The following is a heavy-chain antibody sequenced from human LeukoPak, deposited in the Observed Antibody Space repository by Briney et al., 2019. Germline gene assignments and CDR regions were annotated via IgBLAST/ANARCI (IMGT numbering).Heavy chain of an antibody. V-gene: IGHV3-7*01. D-gene: IGHD3-22*01. CDR2: IKQDGSEK. CDR3: TRDSGYCRFDY. Sequence: PGGSLRLSCAASGFTFSSYWMSWVRQAPGKGLEWVANIKQDGSEKYYVDSVKGRFTISRDNAKKSVYLQVNSLRAEDTAVYYCTRDSGYCRFDYWGQGTLVTVSA. CDR1: GFTFSSYW. J-gene: IGHJ4*02.